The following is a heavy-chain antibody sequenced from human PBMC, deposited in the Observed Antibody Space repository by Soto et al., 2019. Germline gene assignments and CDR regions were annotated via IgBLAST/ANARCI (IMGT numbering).Heavy chain of an antibody. J-gene: IGHJ3*02. CDR2: ISAYNGNT. CDR3: ARVPPIVAHHSAFDS. V-gene: IGHV1-18*01. Sequence: ASVKVSCKASGYTFTSYGISWVRQAPGQGLEWMGWISAYNGNTNYAQKLQGRVTMTTDTSTSTAYMELRSLRSDDTAVYYCARVPPIVAHHSAFDSSGQGTMVTVAS. D-gene: IGHD2-15*01. CDR1: GYTFTSYG.